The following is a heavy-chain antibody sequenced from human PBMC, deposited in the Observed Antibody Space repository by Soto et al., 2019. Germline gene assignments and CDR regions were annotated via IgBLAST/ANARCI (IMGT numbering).Heavy chain of an antibody. CDR1: GGSFSNKTYY. D-gene: IGHD4-17*01. CDR3: ASTTAVPNTLRSRYFFDY. J-gene: IGHJ4*02. CDR2: VYYSGTT. Sequence: TLSLTCSVSGGSFSNKTYYWSWIRQPPGKRLEWIGYVYYSGTTNYNPSLKSRVTISVDLSKNQFSLRLSSVTTADTALYYCASTTAVPNTLRSRYFFDYWGKGTLVTVSS. V-gene: IGHV4-61*01.